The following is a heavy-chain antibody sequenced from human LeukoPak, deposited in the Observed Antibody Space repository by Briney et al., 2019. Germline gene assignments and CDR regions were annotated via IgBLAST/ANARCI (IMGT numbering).Heavy chain of an antibody. CDR1: GGSISSYY. J-gene: IGHJ4*02. Sequence: SETLSLTCTVSGGSISSYYWSWIRQPPGKGLGWIGYIYYSGSTNYNPSLKSRVTISADTSKNQFSLKLSSVTAADTAVYYCARSYSGSYYPGDYFDYWGQGTLVTVSS. V-gene: IGHV4-59*08. CDR2: IYYSGST. D-gene: IGHD1-26*01. CDR3: ARSYSGSYYPGDYFDY.